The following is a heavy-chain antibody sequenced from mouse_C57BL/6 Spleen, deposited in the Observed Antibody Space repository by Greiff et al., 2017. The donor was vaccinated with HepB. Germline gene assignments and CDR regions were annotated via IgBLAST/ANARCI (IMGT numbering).Heavy chain of an antibody. V-gene: IGHV1-81*01. J-gene: IGHJ4*01. CDR3: ARSGFITTVVADAMDY. D-gene: IGHD1-1*01. Sequence: VQLQQSGAELARPGASVKLSCKASGYTFTSYGISWVKQRTGQGLEWIGEIYPRSGNTYYNEKFKGKATLTADKSSSTAYMELRSLTSEDSAVYFCARSGFITTVVADAMDYWGQGTSVTVSS. CDR1: GYTFTSYG. CDR2: IYPRSGNT.